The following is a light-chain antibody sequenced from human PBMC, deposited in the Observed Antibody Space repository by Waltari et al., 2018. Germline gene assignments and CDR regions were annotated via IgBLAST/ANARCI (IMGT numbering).Light chain of an antibody. Sequence: DIQMTQSPSSVSLSVGVRVTLTCRASQGIGSRLNWYQQKAGKAPKLLIYSASSLQSGVPSRFSGSGSGTDFTLTISSLQPDDFATYYCQQSDSFPYTFGQGTKVDIK. CDR1: QGIGSR. CDR2: SAS. CDR3: QQSDSFPYT. J-gene: IGKJ2*01. V-gene: IGKV1-12*01.